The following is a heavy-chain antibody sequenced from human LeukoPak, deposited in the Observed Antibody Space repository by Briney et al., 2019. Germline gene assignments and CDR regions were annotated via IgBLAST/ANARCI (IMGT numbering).Heavy chain of an antibody. Sequence: PGESLKISCKGSGYSFTGFWIAWVRQMPGKRLECMGIIYPGDSDTRYSPSFRGQVTISADKSISAAFLQWSSLRAWDTAMYYCGRQTGDYDLDYWGQGTLVTVS. D-gene: IGHD4-17*01. CDR3: GRQTGDYDLDY. CDR1: GYSFTGFW. J-gene: IGHJ4*02. CDR2: IYPGDSDT. V-gene: IGHV5-51*01.